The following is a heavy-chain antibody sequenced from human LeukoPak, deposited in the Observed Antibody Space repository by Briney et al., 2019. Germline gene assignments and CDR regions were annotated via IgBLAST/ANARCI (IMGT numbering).Heavy chain of an antibody. CDR2: IYYSGST. CDR1: GGSISSSSYY. CDR3: AREATGHAFDY. J-gene: IGHJ4*02. V-gene: IGHV4-39*07. Sequence: SETLSLTCTVSGGSISSSSYYWGWIRQPPGKGLEWIGSIYYSGSTYYNPSLKSRVTISVDTSKNQFSLKLSSVTAADTAVYYCAREATGHAFDYWGQGTLVTVSS. D-gene: IGHD5-24*01.